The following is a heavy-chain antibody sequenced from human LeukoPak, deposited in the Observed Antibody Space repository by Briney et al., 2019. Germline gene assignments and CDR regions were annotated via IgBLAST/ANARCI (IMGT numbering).Heavy chain of an antibody. CDR2: ISYDGSNK. CDR1: GFTFSSYG. D-gene: IGHD2-15*01. V-gene: IGHV3-30*18. CDR3: AKDLSRLPGEY. Sequence: GGSLRLSCAASGFTFSSYGMHWVRQAPGKGLEWVAVISYDGSNKYYADSVKGRFTISRDSSKNTLYLQMSSLRAEDTTVYYCAKDLSRLPGEYWGQGTLVTVSS. J-gene: IGHJ4*02.